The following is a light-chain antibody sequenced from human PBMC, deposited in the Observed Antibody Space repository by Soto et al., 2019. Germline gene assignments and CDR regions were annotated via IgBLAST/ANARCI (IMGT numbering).Light chain of an antibody. J-gene: IGKJ1*01. CDR2: GAS. V-gene: IGKV3-20*01. Sequence: VLTQSPGTLSLSPGERATLSCRASQSVSSNYLAWYQQKPGQAPRLLIYGASSRATGIPAGFSGSGSGTDFTLTISRLEPEDYAVYYCQQYGGSPWAFGQGTKVDMK. CDR3: QQYGGSPWA. CDR1: QSVSSNY.